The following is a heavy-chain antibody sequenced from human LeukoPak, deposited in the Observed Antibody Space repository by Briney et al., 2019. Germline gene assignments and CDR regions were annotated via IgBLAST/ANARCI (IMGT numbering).Heavy chain of an antibody. CDR2: ISSGSTI. J-gene: IGHJ4*01. CDR3: ARESIAVAGAPFDY. D-gene: IGHD6-19*01. Sequence: GGCLRLSCAASGFTFSSYEMNWVRQAPGKGLEWVSYISSGSTIYDADSVKGRFTISRDNAKNSLYLQMNSLRVEDTAVYYCARESIAVAGAPFDYWGQGTLVTVSS. CDR1: GFTFSSYE. V-gene: IGHV3-48*03.